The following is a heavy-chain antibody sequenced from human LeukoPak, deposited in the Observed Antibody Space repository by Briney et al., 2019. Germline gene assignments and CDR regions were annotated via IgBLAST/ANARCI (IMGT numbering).Heavy chain of an antibody. CDR3: AREPSGDYFDY. V-gene: IGHV3-7*03. CDR1: GFTFSSYW. CDR2: IKQDGSDK. J-gene: IGHJ4*02. Sequence: GGSLRLSCAASGFTFSSYWMSWVRQAPGKGLEWVANIKQDGSDKYYVDSVRGRFTISRDNAKTLLYLQINSLRAEDTAVYYCAREPSGDYFDYWGQGTLVTVSS. D-gene: IGHD4-17*01.